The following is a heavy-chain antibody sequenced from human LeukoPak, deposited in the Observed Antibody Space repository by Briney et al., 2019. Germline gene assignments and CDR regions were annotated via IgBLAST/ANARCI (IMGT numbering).Heavy chain of an antibody. Sequence: GGSLRLSCAASGFTFDDYSMHWVRQAPGKGLEWVSVIGGDGGSRYYADSVKGRFTISRDNNKNSLYLQMNSLRSEDTALYYSAKDFKGYYHVWGSYYDHWGQGILVTVSS. CDR2: IGGDGGSR. V-gene: IGHV3-43*02. J-gene: IGHJ4*02. CDR1: GFTFDDYS. CDR3: AKDFKGYYHVWGSYYDH. D-gene: IGHD3-16*01.